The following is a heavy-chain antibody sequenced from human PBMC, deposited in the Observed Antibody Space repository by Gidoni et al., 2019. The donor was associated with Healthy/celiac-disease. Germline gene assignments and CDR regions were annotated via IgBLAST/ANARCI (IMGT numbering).Heavy chain of an antibody. CDR3: ARGLARARRIYYYYMDV. D-gene: IGHD6-6*01. Sequence: QVQLQQWAAGLLTPPASLSIPCAVYGGSFSGYYWSWIRQPPGKGLEWIGEINQSGSTNYNPSLKSRVTISVDTSKNQFSLKLSSVTAADTAVYYCARGLARARRIYYYYMDVWGKGTTVTVSS. J-gene: IGHJ6*03. V-gene: IGHV4-34*01. CDR2: INQSGST. CDR1: GGSFSGYY.